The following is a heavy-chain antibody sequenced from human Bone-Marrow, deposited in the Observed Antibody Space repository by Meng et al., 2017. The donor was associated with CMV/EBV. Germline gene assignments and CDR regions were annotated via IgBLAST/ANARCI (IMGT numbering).Heavy chain of an antibody. Sequence: ASVKVSCKASGYTFTGYYMHWVRQAPGQGLEWMGWINPNSGGTNYAQKFQGRVTMTRDTSISTAYMELSRLRSDDTAVYYCARAQQVVPAAIRDYYYGMDVWGQGTTVTVSS. V-gene: IGHV1-2*02. CDR1: GYTFTGYY. CDR3: ARAQQVVPAAIRDYYYGMDV. CDR2: INPNSGGT. D-gene: IGHD2-2*02. J-gene: IGHJ6*02.